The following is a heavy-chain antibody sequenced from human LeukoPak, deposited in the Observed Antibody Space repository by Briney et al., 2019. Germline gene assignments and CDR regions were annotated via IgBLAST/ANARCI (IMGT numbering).Heavy chain of an antibody. J-gene: IGHJ4*02. V-gene: IGHV3-23*01. CDR1: GFTFSSYA. D-gene: IGHD6-25*01. Sequence: GGSLRLSCAASGFTFSSYAMSWVRQAPGKGLEWVSAISGSGGSTYYADSVKGRFTISRDNSKNTLHLQMNSLRAEDTAVYYCATGYSSVVPFDYWGQGTLVTVSS. CDR2: ISGSGGST. CDR3: ATGYSSVVPFDY.